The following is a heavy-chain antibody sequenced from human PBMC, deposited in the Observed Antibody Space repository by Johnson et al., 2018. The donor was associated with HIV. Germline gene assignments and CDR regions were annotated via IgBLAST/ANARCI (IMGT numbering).Heavy chain of an antibody. V-gene: IGHV3-30*04. CDR2: ISYDGSNK. J-gene: IGHJ3*02. Sequence: QVQLVESGGGVVQPGRSLRLSCAASGFTFSNYAMSWVRQAPGKGLEWVTVISYDGSNKYYADSVKGRFTISRDNSKNTLYLQMNSLRAEDTAVYYCATEYGSGSYYTYAFDIWGQGTMVTVSS. D-gene: IGHD3-10*01. CDR1: GFTFSNYA. CDR3: ATEYGSGSYYTYAFDI.